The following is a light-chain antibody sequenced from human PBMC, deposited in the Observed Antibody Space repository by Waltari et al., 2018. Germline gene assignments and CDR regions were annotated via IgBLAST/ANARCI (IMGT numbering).Light chain of an antibody. CDR2: SNN. V-gene: IGLV1-44*01. CDR1: SSNIGSNT. CDR3: AAWDDSLNGVV. J-gene: IGLJ2*01. Sequence: QSVLTQPPSASGTPGQRVTISCSGSSSNIGSNTVNWYQQLPGTAPKLLIYSNNQRPSGVPDRFSDSKSGTPASLAISGLQAEGEADYYCAAWDDSLNGVVFGGGTKLTVL.